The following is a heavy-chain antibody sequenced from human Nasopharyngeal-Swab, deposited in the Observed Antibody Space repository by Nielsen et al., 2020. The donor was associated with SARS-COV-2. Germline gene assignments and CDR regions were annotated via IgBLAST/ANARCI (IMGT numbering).Heavy chain of an antibody. J-gene: IGHJ4*02. CDR3: ARDHDWFDF. Sequence: LSLTCAASGFTFSSFWMNWVRQAPGKGLEWVANIKQDGSEKYYVDSVKGRFTISRDNAKNSLYLQMNSLRAEDTAVYYCARDHDWFDFWGQGILVTVSS. D-gene: IGHD3-9*01. CDR1: GFTFSSFW. V-gene: IGHV3-7*01. CDR2: IKQDGSEK.